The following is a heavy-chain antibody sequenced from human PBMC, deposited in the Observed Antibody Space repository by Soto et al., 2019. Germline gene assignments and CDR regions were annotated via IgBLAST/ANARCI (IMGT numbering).Heavy chain of an antibody. CDR1: GGSISSYY. CDR2: IYYSGST. V-gene: IGHV4-59*01. J-gene: IGHJ4*02. CDR3: ARAIGYTGSGWYGLDY. Sequence: NPSETLSLTCTVSGGSISSYYWSWIRQPPGKGLEWIGYIYYSGSTNYNPSLKSRVTISVDTSKNQFSLKLSSVTAADTAVYYCARAIGYTGSGWYGLDYWGQGTLVTVSS. D-gene: IGHD6-19*01.